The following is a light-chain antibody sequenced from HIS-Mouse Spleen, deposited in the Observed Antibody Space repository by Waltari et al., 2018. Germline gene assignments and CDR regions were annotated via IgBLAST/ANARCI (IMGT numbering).Light chain of an antibody. Sequence: QSALTQPASVSGSPGQSIPISCTGTSSDVGGYNYVSWYQQHPGKAPKLMIYDVSHRPSGVSNRFSGSKSGNTASLTISGLQAEDEADYYCSSYTSSSTEVFGGGTKLTVL. J-gene: IGLJ2*01. CDR2: DVS. CDR1: SSDVGGYNY. CDR3: SSYTSSSTEV. V-gene: IGLV2-14*03.